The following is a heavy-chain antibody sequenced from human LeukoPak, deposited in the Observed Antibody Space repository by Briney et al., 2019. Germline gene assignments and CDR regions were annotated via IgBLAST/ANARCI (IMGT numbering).Heavy chain of an antibody. Sequence: PSETLSLTCAVYGGSFSGYYWSWIRQPPGKGLEWIGEINHSGSTRYNPSLKSRVSISIDTSKNQFSLQLSCVTAADTAVYYCARGQRSDAGWGLYYYYYYIDVWGKGTTVTVSS. CDR2: INHSGST. J-gene: IGHJ6*03. CDR1: GGSFSGYY. V-gene: IGHV4-34*01. CDR3: ARGQRSDAGWGLYYYYYYIDV. D-gene: IGHD3-10*01.